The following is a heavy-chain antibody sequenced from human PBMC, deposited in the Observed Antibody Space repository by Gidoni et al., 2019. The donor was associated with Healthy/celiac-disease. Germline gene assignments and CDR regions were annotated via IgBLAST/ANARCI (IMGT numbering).Heavy chain of an antibody. Sequence: QVQLQESGPGLVKPSQTLSLTCTVSGGSISSGDYYWSWIRQPPGKGLDWIGYIYYSGGTYYNPSLKSRVTISGDTSKNQFSLKLSSVTAADTAVYYCAREDGYGLGYFDYWGQGTLVTVSS. CDR1: GGSISSGDYY. V-gene: IGHV4-30-4*01. CDR3: AREDGYGLGYFDY. D-gene: IGHD5-18*01. J-gene: IGHJ4*02. CDR2: IYYSGGT.